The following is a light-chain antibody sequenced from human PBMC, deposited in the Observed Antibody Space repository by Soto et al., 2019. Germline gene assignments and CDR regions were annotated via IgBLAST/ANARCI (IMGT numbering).Light chain of an antibody. CDR2: EVS. Sequence: QSVLTQPASVSGSPGQSITISCTGTSSDVGSYNYVSWYQQHPGKAPKLMIYEVSNRPSGVSNRFSGSKPGNTASLTISGLQTEDEADYYCSSYTSSSTRVFGTGTKVTVL. CDR1: SSDVGSYNY. CDR3: SSYTSSSTRV. V-gene: IGLV2-14*01. J-gene: IGLJ1*01.